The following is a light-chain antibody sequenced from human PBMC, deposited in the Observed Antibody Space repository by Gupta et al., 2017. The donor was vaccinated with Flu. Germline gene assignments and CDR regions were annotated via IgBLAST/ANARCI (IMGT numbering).Light chain of an antibody. Sequence: TISCTGTSSDVGDYKYVSWYQQHPGKAPKLMIYDVSYRPSGVSNRFSGSKSANTASLTISGLQAEDEADYYCSSYTSTNTLQVIFGGGTRLTVL. J-gene: IGLJ2*01. CDR3: SSYTSTNTLQVI. V-gene: IGLV2-14*03. CDR1: SSDVGDYKY. CDR2: DVS.